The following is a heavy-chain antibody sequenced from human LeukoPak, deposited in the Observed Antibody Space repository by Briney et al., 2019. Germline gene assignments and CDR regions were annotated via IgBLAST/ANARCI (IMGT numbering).Heavy chain of an antibody. CDR1: GYTLTELS. V-gene: IGHV1-24*01. CDR2: FDPEDGET. D-gene: IGHD3-3*01. Sequence: GASVKVSCKVSGYTLTELSMHWVRQAPGKGLEWMGGFDPEDGETIYAQKFQGRVTMTEDTSTDTAYMELSSLRSEGTAVYYCAMYDFWSGYYRNYFDYWGQGTLVTVSS. CDR3: AMYDFWSGYYRNYFDY. J-gene: IGHJ4*02.